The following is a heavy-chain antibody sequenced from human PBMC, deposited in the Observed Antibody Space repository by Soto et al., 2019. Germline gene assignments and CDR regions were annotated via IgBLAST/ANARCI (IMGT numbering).Heavy chain of an antibody. J-gene: IGHJ4*02. V-gene: IGHV3-73*01. CDR1: GLTFIGSA. CDR3: TRLQSDSCSGGSCYFDY. CDR2: IKSKASSYAT. Sequence: GWSLRLSCAASGLTFIGSAMHWVRQASGKGLEWVGRIKSKASSYATAYAASVKGRFTISRDDSKNTAYLQMNSLKTEDTAVYYCTRLQSDSCSGGSCYFDYWGQGTLVTVSS. D-gene: IGHD2-15*01.